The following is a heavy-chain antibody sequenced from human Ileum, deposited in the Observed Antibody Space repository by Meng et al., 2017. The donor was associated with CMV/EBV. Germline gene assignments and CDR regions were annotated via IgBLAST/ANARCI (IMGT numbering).Heavy chain of an antibody. D-gene: IGHD5-24*01. J-gene: IGHJ1*01. CDR1: GEPLNSFF. Sequence: QVQLQQWGAGLVKPSETLSLTCAVSGEPLNSFFCSWIRQPPGRGLEWIGEVNNRGRTNYNPSLKSRLTISIDTSKRQLSLMVTSVTAADSAIYYCASGRLQFTPSALQHWGPGTLVTVSS. CDR2: VNNRGRT. CDR3: ASGRLQFTPSALQH. V-gene: IGHV4-34*02.